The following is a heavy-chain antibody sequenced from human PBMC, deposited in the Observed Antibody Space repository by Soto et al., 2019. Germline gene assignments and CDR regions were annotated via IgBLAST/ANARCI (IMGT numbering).Heavy chain of an antibody. CDR1: GYTFTGYY. Sequence: GASVKVSCKASGYTFTGYYMHWVRQAPGQGLELMGWINPNSGGTNYAQKFQGWVTMTRDTSISTAYMELSRLRSDDTAVYYCARDSGYYDSSGYLNWFDPWGQGTLVTVSS. J-gene: IGHJ5*02. V-gene: IGHV1-2*04. D-gene: IGHD3-22*01. CDR3: ARDSGYYDSSGYLNWFDP. CDR2: INPNSGGT.